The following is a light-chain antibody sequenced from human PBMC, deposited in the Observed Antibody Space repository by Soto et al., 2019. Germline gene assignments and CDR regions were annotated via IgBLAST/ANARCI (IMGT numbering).Light chain of an antibody. CDR3: QQYGSSPRT. J-gene: IGKJ1*01. CDR2: DTS. CDR1: ETVGRF. Sequence: EDVLTQSPATLSLSPGESATLSCRASETVGRFLAWYQQRPDQAPRLVIYDTSARATGIPDRFSGSGSGTDFTLTISRLEPEDFAVYYCQQYGSSPRTFGQGTKVDIK. V-gene: IGKV3-20*01.